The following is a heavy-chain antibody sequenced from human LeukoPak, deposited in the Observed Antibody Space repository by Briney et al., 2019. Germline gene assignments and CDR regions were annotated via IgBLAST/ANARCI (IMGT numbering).Heavy chain of an antibody. J-gene: IGHJ4*02. Sequence: GGSLRLSCAASGFTFNNYAMSWARQPPGKGLEWVSSISGSGGNTYYAYSVKGRFTISRDNSKNTLYLQMNSLRAADTAVYYCAKDRRITMAGTVDYFDYWGQGTLVTVSS. CDR3: AKDRRITMAGTVDYFDY. D-gene: IGHD6-19*01. CDR2: ISGSGGNT. V-gene: IGHV3-23*01. CDR1: GFTFNNYA.